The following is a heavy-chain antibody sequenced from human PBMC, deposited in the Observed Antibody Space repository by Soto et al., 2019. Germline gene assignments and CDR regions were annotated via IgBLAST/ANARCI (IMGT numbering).Heavy chain of an antibody. CDR1: GFTFSSYG. CDR3: AKDLEIRTREAGMDV. D-gene: IGHD4-17*01. V-gene: IGHV3-30*18. CDR2: ISYDGSNK. Sequence: GGSLRLSCAASGFTFSSYGMHWVRQAPGKGLERVAVISYDGSNKYYADSVKGRFTISRDNSKNTLYLQMNSLRAEDTAVYYCAKDLEIRTREAGMDVWGQGTTVTVSS. J-gene: IGHJ6*02.